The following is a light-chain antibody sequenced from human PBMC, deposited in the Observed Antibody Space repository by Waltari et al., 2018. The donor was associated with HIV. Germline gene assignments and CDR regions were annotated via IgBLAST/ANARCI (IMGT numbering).Light chain of an antibody. CDR3: EAWDSGPRAVV. V-gene: IGLV1-51*01. CDR1: SSNLGNNS. J-gene: IGLJ3*02. CDR2: DNN. Sequence: QSVLTQPPSVSAAPGQKVTISCSGSSSNLGNNSVSWYNQFPGTAPKLLLYDNNQRPSGIPDRFSGSKSGTSATLVITGLQTGDEANYYCEAWDSGPRAVVFGGGTKLAVL.